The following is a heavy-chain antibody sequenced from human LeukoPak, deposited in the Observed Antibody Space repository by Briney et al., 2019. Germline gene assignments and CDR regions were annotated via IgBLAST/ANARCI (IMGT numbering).Heavy chain of an antibody. D-gene: IGHD5-24*01. J-gene: IGHJ5*02. Sequence: ASVKVSCKASGYTFTSYYMHWVRQAPGQGLEWMGIINLSGGSTSYAQKFQGRVTMTRDTSTSTVYMELSSLRSEDTAVYYCSRGPTIRGRWFDPWGQGTLVTVSS. CDR1: GYTFTSYY. V-gene: IGHV1-46*03. CDR3: SRGPTIRGRWFDP. CDR2: INLSGGST.